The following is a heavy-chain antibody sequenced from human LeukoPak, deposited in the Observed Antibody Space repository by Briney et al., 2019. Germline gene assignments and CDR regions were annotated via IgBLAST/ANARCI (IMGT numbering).Heavy chain of an antibody. Sequence: PGGSLRLSCGASGFTVSTNYMSWVRQAPGKGLEWVSSISETSSHISYADSVKGRFTISRDNAKNSLYVHLNSLRADDTAVYYCARGVVPAAFDYWGQGTLVTVSS. CDR3: ARGVVPAAFDY. CDR2: ISETSSHI. D-gene: IGHD2-2*01. V-gene: IGHV3-21*01. CDR1: GFTVSTNY. J-gene: IGHJ4*02.